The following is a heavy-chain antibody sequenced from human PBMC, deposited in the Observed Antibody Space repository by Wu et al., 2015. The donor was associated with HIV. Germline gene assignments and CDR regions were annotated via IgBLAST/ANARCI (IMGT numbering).Heavy chain of an antibody. CDR1: GYTFTNFG. D-gene: IGHD3-10*01. Sequence: QVQLVQSGAEVKKPGASVKVSRKTSGYTFTNFGISWVRQAPGQGLEWMGWMNPNSGNTGYAQKFQGRVTMTRNTSISTAYMELSSLRSEDTAVYYCARNRAGGSGSYSFDYWGQGTLVTVSS. CDR3: ARNRAGGSGSYSFDY. J-gene: IGHJ4*02. CDR2: MNPNSGNT. V-gene: IGHV1-8*02.